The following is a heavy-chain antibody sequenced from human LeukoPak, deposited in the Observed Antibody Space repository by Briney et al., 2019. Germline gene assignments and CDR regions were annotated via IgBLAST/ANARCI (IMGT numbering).Heavy chain of an antibody. CDR2: IIHSGIT. Sequence: SETLSLTCAVYGGSLSNYYWTWIRQPPGKGLEWIGEIIHSGITTYNPSLKSRVTISVDTSDNQLSLKLSSVTAADTAVYYCARSLRYHNWFDPWGRGTLVTVSS. CDR3: ARSLRYHNWFDP. J-gene: IGHJ5*02. D-gene: IGHD3-9*01. CDR1: GGSLSNYY. V-gene: IGHV4-34*12.